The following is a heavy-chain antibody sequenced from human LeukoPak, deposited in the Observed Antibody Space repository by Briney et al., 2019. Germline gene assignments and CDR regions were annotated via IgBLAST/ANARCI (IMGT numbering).Heavy chain of an antibody. D-gene: IGHD5-18*01. J-gene: IGHJ4*02. CDR1: GGSISSGDYY. CDR2: IYYSGST. V-gene: IGHV4-30-4*01. CDR3: ARDERIQLWLLAPTLDY. Sequence: SETLSLTCTVSGGSISSGDYYWSWIRQPPGKGLEWIGYIYYSGSTYYNPSLKSRVTISVDTSKNQFSLKLSSVTAADTAVYYCARDERIQLWLLAPTLDYWGQGTLVTVSS.